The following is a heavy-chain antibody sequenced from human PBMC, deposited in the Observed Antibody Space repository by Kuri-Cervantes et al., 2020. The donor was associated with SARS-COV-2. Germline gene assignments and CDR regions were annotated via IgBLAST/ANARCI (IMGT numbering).Heavy chain of an antibody. D-gene: IGHD1-26*01. Sequence: GESLKISCAGSGFTFSRYAIHCVRQAPGKGLEWVAVISDDGKKRYYADSVKGRFTISRDNAKNTLYLQMNSLRAEDTAVYYCARDVGRSYYPNDAFDIWGQWTMVTVSS. CDR3: ARDVGRSYYPNDAFDI. V-gene: IGHV3-30*04. J-gene: IGHJ3*02. CDR1: GFTFSRYA. CDR2: ISDDGKKR.